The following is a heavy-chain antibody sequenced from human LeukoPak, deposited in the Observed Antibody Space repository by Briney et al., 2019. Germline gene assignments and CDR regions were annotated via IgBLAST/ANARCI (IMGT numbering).Heavy chain of an antibody. CDR3: GASRQYVGAFDI. Sequence: GGSLRLSCAASGFTFSTSELYWVRPAPGKGMEWISYISSGGTTIKYADSVRGRVTISRDDGRESLYLQMNSLRVEDTAIYYCGASRQYVGAFDIWGQGTLVSVSS. D-gene: IGHD3-16*01. V-gene: IGHV3-48*03. CDR1: GFTFSTSE. J-gene: IGHJ3*02. CDR2: ISSGGTTI.